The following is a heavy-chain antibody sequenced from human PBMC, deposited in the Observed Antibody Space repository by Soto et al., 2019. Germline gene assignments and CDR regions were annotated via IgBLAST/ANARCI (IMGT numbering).Heavy chain of an antibody. CDR2: ISGSGGST. J-gene: IGHJ4*02. D-gene: IGHD2-2*01. Sequence: LRLSCAASGFTFSSYAMSWVRQAPGKGLEWVSAISGSGGSTYYADSVKGRFTISRDNSKNTLYLQMNSLRAEDTAVYYCAKTPVTSTPPPPANFDYWGQATLVTV. CDR3: AKTPVTSTPPPPANFDY. CDR1: GFTFSSYA. V-gene: IGHV3-23*01.